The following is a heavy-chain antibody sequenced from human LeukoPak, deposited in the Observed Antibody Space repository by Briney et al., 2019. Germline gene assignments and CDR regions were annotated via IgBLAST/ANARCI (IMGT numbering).Heavy chain of an antibody. CDR2: IIPIFGTA. D-gene: IGHD6-19*01. V-gene: IGHV1-69*13. Sequence: GASVKVSCKASGGTFSSYAISWVRQAPGQGLEWMGGIIPIFGTANYAQKFQGRVTITADESTSTAYMERSSLKSEDTAVYYRARGYSSGWYDSDYWGQGTLVTVSS. J-gene: IGHJ4*02. CDR3: ARGYSSGWYDSDY. CDR1: GGTFSSYA.